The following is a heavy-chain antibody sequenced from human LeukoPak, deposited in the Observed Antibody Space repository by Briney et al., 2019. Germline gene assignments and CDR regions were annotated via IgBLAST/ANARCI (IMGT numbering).Heavy chain of an antibody. Sequence: GGSLRLSCAISGFTFSSYSMNWVRQAPGKGLEWVSSISSSSRYIYYADSVKGRFTISRDNAKNSLYLQLSSLRAEDTAVYYCARDFAGHCSSSNCYADYWGQGTLVTVSS. J-gene: IGHJ4*02. CDR1: GFTFSSYS. CDR2: ISSSSRYI. CDR3: ARDFAGHCSSSNCYADY. V-gene: IGHV3-21*01. D-gene: IGHD2-2*01.